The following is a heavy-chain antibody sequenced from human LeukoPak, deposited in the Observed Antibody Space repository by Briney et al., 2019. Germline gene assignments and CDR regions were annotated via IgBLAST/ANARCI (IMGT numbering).Heavy chain of an antibody. CDR1: GFTFSDYY. D-gene: IGHD6-13*01. Sequence: PGGSLRLSCAASGFTFSDYYMSWIRQAPGKELEGVSYISSSGSTIYYADSVKGRFTISGGNAKNSLYLQMNSLRAEDTAVYYCARSLAAAGDDYWGQGTLVTVSS. J-gene: IGHJ4*02. CDR2: ISSSGSTI. CDR3: ARSLAAAGDDY. V-gene: IGHV3-11*01.